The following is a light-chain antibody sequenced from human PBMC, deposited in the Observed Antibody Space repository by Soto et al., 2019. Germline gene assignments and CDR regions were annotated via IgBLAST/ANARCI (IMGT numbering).Light chain of an antibody. J-gene: IGKJ1*01. CDR3: QQYGSSVWT. V-gene: IGKV3-20*01. Sequence: EIVLTQSPGTLSLSPGERATLACRASQSVSNSYLAWYQQKPGQAPSLLIYGASSRATGIPDRFSGSGSETDFTLTISRLERADFAVYYCQQYGSSVWTFGQGTKVEIK. CDR1: QSVSNSY. CDR2: GAS.